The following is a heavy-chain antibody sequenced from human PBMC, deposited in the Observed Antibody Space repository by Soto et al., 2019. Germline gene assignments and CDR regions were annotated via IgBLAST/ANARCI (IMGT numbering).Heavy chain of an antibody. CDR2: IKTKTDGGTT. Sequence: GGSLRLSCSASGFSFDRAWASWVRQAPGRGLEWVGLIKTKTDGGTTDYAASVKGRFTISKDESEKTVYLHMNRLKTEDTAFYYCATTGYSNDDMFDSWGQGSLVTVSS. CDR3: ATTGYSNDDMFDS. CDR1: GFSFDRAW. J-gene: IGHJ4*02. V-gene: IGHV3-15*01. D-gene: IGHD4-4*01.